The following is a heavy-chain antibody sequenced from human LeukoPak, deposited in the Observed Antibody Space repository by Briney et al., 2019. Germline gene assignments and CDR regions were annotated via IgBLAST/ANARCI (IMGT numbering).Heavy chain of an antibody. V-gene: IGHV4-61*05. D-gene: IGHD4-23*01. J-gene: IGHJ4*02. CDR1: GGSIGFSTYY. CDR2: IYYSGST. CDR3: ARGGPTVVALSSFDS. Sequence: SETLSLTCTVSGGSIGFSTYYWGWIRQPPGKGLEWIGSIYYSGSTNFSPSLKSRVTISVDTSKNQFSLKLSSVTAADTAVYYCARGGPTVVALSSFDSWGQGTLVTVSS.